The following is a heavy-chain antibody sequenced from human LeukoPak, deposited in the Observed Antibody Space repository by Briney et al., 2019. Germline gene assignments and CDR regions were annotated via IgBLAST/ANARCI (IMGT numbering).Heavy chain of an antibody. CDR3: ARDAGDNIVVVVAAISY. J-gene: IGHJ4*02. CDR2: MNPNSGNT. CDR1: GYTFTSYD. Sequence: ASVKVSCKASGYTFTSYDINWVRQATGQGLEWMGWMNPNSGNTGYAQKFQGRVTMTRDTSISTAYMELSRLRSDDTAVYYCARDAGDNIVVVVAAISYWGQGTLVTVSS. V-gene: IGHV1-8*01. D-gene: IGHD2-15*01.